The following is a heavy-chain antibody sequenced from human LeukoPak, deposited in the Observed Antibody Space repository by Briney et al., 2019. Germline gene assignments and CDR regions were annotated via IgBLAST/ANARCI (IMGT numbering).Heavy chain of an antibody. V-gene: IGHV4-39*07. D-gene: IGHD6-6*01. CDR3: ERVECSSNLGDY. Sequence: SQTLSLTCTVSGGSLSSRSYYWGWIRQPPGKGLGWIGSIYYSVSTYYKPSLKSRVTISLDTSKNQFSLKLSSVTAADTAVYYCERVECSSNLGDYWGQGTLVTVSS. CDR1: GGSLSSRSYY. CDR2: IYYSVST. J-gene: IGHJ4*02.